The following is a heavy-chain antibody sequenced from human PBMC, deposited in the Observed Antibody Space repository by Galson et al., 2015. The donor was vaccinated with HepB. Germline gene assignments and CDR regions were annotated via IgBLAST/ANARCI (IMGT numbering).Heavy chain of an antibody. J-gene: IGHJ4*02. D-gene: IGHD1-7*01. CDR2: IWYDGSNK. CDR1: GFTFSSYG. V-gene: IGHV3-33*01. CDR3: ARESNWNYVAGGSIYFDY. Sequence: SLRLSCAASGFTFSSYGMHWVRQAPGKGLEWVAVIWYDGSNKYYADSVKGRFTISRDNSKNTLYLQMNSLRAEDTAVYYCARESNWNYVAGGSIYFDYWGQGTLVTVSS.